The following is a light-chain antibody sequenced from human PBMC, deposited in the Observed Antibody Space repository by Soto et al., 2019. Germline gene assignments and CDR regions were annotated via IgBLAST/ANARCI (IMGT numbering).Light chain of an antibody. V-gene: IGKV3-20*01. J-gene: IGKJ5*01. CDR3: QHYDSFPIT. Sequence: EIVLTQSPSTLSLSPGERATLSCSASQSVSSSYLAWYQQKPGQPPRLLIYGASSRATGIPDRFSGSGSGTDFTLTISRLEPEDFAVFYCQHYDSFPITFGQGTRLEIK. CDR2: GAS. CDR1: QSVSSSY.